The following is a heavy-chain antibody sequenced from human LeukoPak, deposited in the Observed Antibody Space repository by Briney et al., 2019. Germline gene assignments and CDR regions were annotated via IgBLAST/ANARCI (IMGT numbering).Heavy chain of an antibody. J-gene: IGHJ6*02. Sequence: ASVKVSCKVSGYTLTELSMHWVRQAPGKGLEWMGGFDPEDGKTIYAQKFQGRVTMTEDTSTDTAYMELSSLRSEDTAVYYCATDSQGVEQRYGDYGALYYYGMDVWGQGTTVTVYS. V-gene: IGHV1-24*01. D-gene: IGHD4-17*01. CDR3: ATDSQGVEQRYGDYGALYYYGMDV. CDR2: FDPEDGKT. CDR1: GYTLTELS.